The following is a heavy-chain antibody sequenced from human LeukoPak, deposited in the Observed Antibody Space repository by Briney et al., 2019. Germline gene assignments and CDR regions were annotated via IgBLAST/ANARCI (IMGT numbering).Heavy chain of an antibody. Sequence: SETLSLTCAVYGGSFSGYYWSWIRQPPGKGLEWIGEINHSGSTNYNPSLKSRVTMSVDTSKNQFSLKLSSVTAADTAVYYCARAQGIAAAGNPWGPYYYYMDVWGKGTTVTVSS. V-gene: IGHV4-34*01. CDR2: INHSGST. CDR3: ARAQGIAAAGNPWGPYYYYMDV. J-gene: IGHJ6*03. D-gene: IGHD6-13*01. CDR1: GGSFSGYY.